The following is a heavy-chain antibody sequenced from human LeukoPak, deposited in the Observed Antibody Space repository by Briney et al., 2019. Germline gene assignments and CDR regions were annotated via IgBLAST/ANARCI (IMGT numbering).Heavy chain of an antibody. D-gene: IGHD5-12*01. CDR1: GYSISSGYY. V-gene: IGHV4-38-2*02. CDR2: IYHSGST. J-gene: IGHJ6*03. Sequence: KPSETLSLTCTVSGYSISSGYYWGWIRQPPGKGLEWIGSIYHSGSTYYNPSLKSRVTISVDTSKNQFSLKLSSVTAADTAVYYCAKGGGYEAQYYYYYLDVWGKGTTVTISS. CDR3: AKGGGYEAQYYYYYLDV.